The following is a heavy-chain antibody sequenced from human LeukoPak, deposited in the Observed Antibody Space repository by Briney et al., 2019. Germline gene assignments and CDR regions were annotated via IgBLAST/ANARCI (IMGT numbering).Heavy chain of an antibody. J-gene: IGHJ6*03. D-gene: IGHD2-2*01. CDR1: GFTFSDFW. Sequence: GGSLRLSCAGSGFTFSDFWMTWVRQAPGKGLEWVSVIYGGGSTYYADSVKGRFTISRDTPKNTLYLQMNSLRAEDTAVYYCARDNIVVVPAAIGGYDYYYYMDVWGKGTTVTVSS. CDR2: IYGGGST. V-gene: IGHV3-66*01. CDR3: ARDNIVVVPAAIGGYDYYYYMDV.